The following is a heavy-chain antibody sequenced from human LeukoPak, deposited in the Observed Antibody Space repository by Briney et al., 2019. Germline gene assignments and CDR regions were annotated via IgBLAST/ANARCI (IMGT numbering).Heavy chain of an antibody. Sequence: ASVKVSCKASGGTFSSYAISWVRQAPGQGLEWMGWMNPNSGNTGYAQKFQGRVTMTRNTSISTAYMELSSLRSEDTAVYYCARDSVGDIIIHGIDIWGQGTMVTVSS. CDR3: ARDSVGDIIIHGIDI. V-gene: IGHV1-8*02. CDR2: MNPNSGNT. J-gene: IGHJ3*02. CDR1: GGTFSSYA. D-gene: IGHD3-3*01.